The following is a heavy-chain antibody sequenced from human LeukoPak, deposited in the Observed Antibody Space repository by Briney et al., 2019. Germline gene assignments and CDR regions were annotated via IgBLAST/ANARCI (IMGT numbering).Heavy chain of an antibody. V-gene: IGHV3-21*04. J-gene: IGHJ4*02. Sequence: PGGSLRLSCAASGFTFNTYTMNWVRQAPGKGLEWVSSISTSSSSINYADSLKGRFTISRDNAKNSLYLQMNSLRAEDTAVYYCARAYGMIAPNYWGQGTLVTVSS. D-gene: IGHD3-22*01. CDR2: ISTSSSSI. CDR1: GFTFNTYT. CDR3: ARAYGMIAPNY.